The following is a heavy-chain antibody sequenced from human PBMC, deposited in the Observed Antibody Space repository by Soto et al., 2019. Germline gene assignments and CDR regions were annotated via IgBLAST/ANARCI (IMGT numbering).Heavy chain of an antibody. CDR2: INPNSGGT. V-gene: IGHV1-2*02. J-gene: IGHJ6*02. CDR3: AREETARITMIVVVIYGMDV. Sequence: ASVKVSCKASGYTFTVYYMHCVLQSPLQWLDWMGWINPNSGGTNYAQKFQGRVTMTRDTSISTAYMELSRLRSDDTAVYYCAREETARITMIVVVIYGMDVWGQGTTVTVSS. D-gene: IGHD3-22*01. CDR1: GYTFTVYY.